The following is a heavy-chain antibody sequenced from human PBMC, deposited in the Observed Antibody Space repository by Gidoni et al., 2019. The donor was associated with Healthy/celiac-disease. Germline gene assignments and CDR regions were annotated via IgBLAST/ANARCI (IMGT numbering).Heavy chain of an antibody. V-gene: IGHV3-11*01. J-gene: IGHJ4*02. Sequence: QVQLVESGGGLVTPGGALRLSCAASGFPFRDYYMHCIRQAPGKGLEWLSYISSSSIIIYYVDSVKGRFTISRENAKNSLYLQMNSLRAEDTAVYYCARGEGPGYWGQGTLVTVSS. CDR2: ISSSSIII. CDR3: ARGEGPGY. CDR1: GFPFRDYY.